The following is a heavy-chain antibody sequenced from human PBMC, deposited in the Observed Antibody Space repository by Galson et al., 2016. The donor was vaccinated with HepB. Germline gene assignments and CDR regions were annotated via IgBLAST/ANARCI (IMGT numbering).Heavy chain of an antibody. CDR1: GVTFRSYI. J-gene: IGHJ4*02. CDR3: AKDVVRSGYSYFDY. V-gene: IGHV1-69*13. Sequence: SVKVSCKASGVTFRSYIITWVRQAPGQGLEWMGGIIPIFHNVKSAQKFQGRVIITADASTSTAYMELNSLRADDTAVYYCAKDVVRSGYSYFDYWGRGTLVTVSS. D-gene: IGHD5-12*01. CDR2: IIPIFHNV.